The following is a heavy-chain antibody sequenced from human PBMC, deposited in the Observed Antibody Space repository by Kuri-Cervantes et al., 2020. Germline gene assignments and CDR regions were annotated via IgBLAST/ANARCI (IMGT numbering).Heavy chain of an antibody. Sequence: SETLSLTCTVSGGSISSYYWSWIRQPPGKGLEWIGYMYYSGSTNYNPSLKSRVTISVDTSKNQFSLKLSSVTAADTAVYYCARGKPGYCSGGSCSYYFDYWGQGTLVTVSS. V-gene: IGHV4-59*08. CDR2: MYYSGST. D-gene: IGHD2-15*01. CDR3: ARGKPGYCSGGSCSYYFDY. CDR1: GGSISSYY. J-gene: IGHJ4*02.